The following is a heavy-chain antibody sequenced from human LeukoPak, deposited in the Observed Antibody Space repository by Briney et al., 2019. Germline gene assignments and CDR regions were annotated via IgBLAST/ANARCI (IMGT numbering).Heavy chain of an antibody. V-gene: IGHV3-21*01. D-gene: IGHD3-3*01. J-gene: IGHJ3*02. CDR2: ISSRSSYI. CDR3: ARDLGGTIFGVVPIGGAFDI. CDR1: GHTLRRYS. Sequence: PGGSLRLPRAASGHTLRRYSMNWVRQAPGKGREGVSSISSRSSYIYYADSVKGRFTISRDNSKNTLYLQMNSLRAEDTAVYYCARDLGGTIFGVVPIGGAFDIWGQGTMVTVSS.